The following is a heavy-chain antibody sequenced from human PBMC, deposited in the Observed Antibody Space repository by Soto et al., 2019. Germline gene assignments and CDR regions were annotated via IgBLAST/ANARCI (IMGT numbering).Heavy chain of an antibody. V-gene: IGHV3-74*01. CDR1: GFTFSSSW. CDR3: ARDNWNSY. J-gene: IGHJ4*01. CDR2: IHNDGSTT. Sequence: PGGSLRLSCAASGFTFSSSWMHWVRQAPGKGLMWVSRIHNDGSTTGYADSVKGRFTISRDNAKNTLYLQMSSLRVEDTAVYYCARDNWNSYWGQGTLVTVSS. D-gene: IGHD1-7*01.